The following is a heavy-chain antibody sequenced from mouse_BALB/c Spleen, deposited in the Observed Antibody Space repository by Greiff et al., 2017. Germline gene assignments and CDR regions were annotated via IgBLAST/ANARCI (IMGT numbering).Heavy chain of an antibody. CDR3: ARQGPYDPWFAY. V-gene: IGHV5-6*02. J-gene: IGHJ3*01. D-gene: IGHD2-3*01. CDR2: ISSGGSYT. Sequence: EVKLVESGGDLVKPGGSLKLSCAASGFTFSSYGMSWVRQTPDKRLEWVATISSGGSYTYYPDSVKGRFTISRDNAKNTLYLQMSSLKSEDTAMYYCARQGPYDPWFAYWGQGTLVTVSA. CDR1: GFTFSSYG.